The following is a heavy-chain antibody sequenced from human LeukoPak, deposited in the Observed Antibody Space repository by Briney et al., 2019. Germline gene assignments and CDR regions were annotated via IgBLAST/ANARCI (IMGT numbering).Heavy chain of an antibody. V-gene: IGHV3-15*01. CDR3: TTVWARSGYTPEP. D-gene: IGHD3-22*01. CDR1: GFTFSNTW. CDR2: IKSKTDGGTT. J-gene: IGHJ5*02. Sequence: GGSLRLSCAASGFTFSNTWMSWVRQAPGKGLEWVGRIKSKTDGGTTDYAAPVKGRFSISRGDSKNTLYLQMNSLKTEDTAVYYCTTVWARSGYTPEPWGQGTLVTVSS.